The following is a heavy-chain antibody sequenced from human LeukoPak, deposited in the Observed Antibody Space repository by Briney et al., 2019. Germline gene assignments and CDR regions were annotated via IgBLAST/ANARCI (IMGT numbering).Heavy chain of an antibody. J-gene: IGHJ5*02. D-gene: IGHD3-10*01. CDR2: INHRGST. CDR1: GGSFSGYH. Sequence: PSETLSLTCVVYGGSFSGYHWSWIRQSPGKGLEWIGEINHRGSTNYNPSLKRRVTMSLDTSKNQFSLKLSSVTAADTAVYYCARHLAYYGSGSYYNRPRWFDPWGQGTLVTVSS. V-gene: IGHV4-34*01. CDR3: ARHLAYYGSGSYYNRPRWFDP.